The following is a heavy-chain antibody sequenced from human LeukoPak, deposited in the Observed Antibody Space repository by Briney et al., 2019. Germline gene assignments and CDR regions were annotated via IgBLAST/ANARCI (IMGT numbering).Heavy chain of an antibody. CDR2: IIPIFGTA. V-gene: IGHV1-69*13. Sequence: SVKVSCKASGGTVSSYAISWVRQAPGQGLEWMGGIIPIFGTANYAQKFQGRVTITADESTSTAYMELSSLRSEDTAVCYCARVLFGRYYSYYTDVWGKGTTVTISS. J-gene: IGHJ6*03. D-gene: IGHD3-10*01. CDR1: GGTVSSYA. CDR3: ARVLFGRYYSYYTDV.